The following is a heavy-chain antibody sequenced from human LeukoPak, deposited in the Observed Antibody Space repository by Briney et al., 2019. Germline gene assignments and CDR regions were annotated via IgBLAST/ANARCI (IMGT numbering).Heavy chain of an antibody. J-gene: IGHJ6*02. CDR1: GXTFSSFT. V-gene: IGHV3-30*18. D-gene: IGHD2-15*01. CDR3: AKDKKDEYCSGGSGYTYYYYFYGMDF. CDR2: MSYDGSNK. Sequence: PGGSLRLSCAASGXTFSSFTMSWVRQAPGKGLEWVVVMSYDGSNKYYADSVKGRFTISRDNSKNTLYLQMSSLRAEDTGVYYFAKDKKDEYCSGGSGYTYYYYFYGMDFWGQGTTVTVSS.